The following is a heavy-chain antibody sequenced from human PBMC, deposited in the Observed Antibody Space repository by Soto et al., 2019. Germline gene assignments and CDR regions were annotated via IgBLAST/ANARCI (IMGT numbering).Heavy chain of an antibody. CDR2: IKGKPDGGAT. CDR1: GNTFKNAR. V-gene: IGHV3-15*01. CDR3: TAGSPFNY. Sequence: GGAPRISFAASGNTFKNARFTRGRQAPGKGLEWVGRIKGKPDGGATDYAAPVEGRFTISRDDSQNTVFLQMNSLKTDDTAVYYCTAGSPFNYWGPGTLVTVSS. J-gene: IGHJ4*02.